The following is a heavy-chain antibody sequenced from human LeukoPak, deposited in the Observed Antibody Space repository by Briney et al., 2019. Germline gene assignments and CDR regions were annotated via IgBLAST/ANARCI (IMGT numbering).Heavy chain of an antibody. D-gene: IGHD2-2*01. CDR3: ARAARYCSSTSCYGKYTYFDY. Sequence: ASVKVSCKASGYTFTSYDINWVRQAPGQGLEWMGWINPNSGGTNYAQKFQGRVTMTRDTSISTAYMELSRLRSDDTAVYYCARAARYCSSTSCYGKYTYFDYWGQGTLVTVSS. J-gene: IGHJ4*02. CDR2: INPNSGGT. V-gene: IGHV1-2*02. CDR1: GYTFTSYD.